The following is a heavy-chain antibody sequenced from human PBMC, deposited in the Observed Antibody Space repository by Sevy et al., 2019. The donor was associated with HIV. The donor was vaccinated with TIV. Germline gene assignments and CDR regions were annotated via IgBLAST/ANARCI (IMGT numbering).Heavy chain of an antibody. CDR2: ISSSSSTI. CDR1: GFTFSSYS. D-gene: IGHD2-21*02. J-gene: IGHJ2*01. V-gene: IGHV3-48*02. Sequence: GGSLRLSCAASGFTFSSYSMNWVRQAPGKGLEWVSYISSSSSTIYYADSVKGRFTISRENAKNSLYLQMNSLRDEDTAVYYCARDEVGTVVTPGWYFDLWGRGTLVTVSS. CDR3: ARDEVGTVVTPGWYFDL.